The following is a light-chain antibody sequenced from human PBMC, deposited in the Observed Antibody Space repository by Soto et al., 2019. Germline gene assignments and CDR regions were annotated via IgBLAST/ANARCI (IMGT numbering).Light chain of an antibody. CDR1: SSNIGAGYA. CDR2: GNN. V-gene: IGLV1-40*01. Sequence: QAVVTQPPSVSGAPGQRVTISCTGSSSNIGAGYAVHWYQQLPGTAPKLLIHGNNNRPSGVPDRFSGSKSDTSASLAITGLQADDEGDYYCQSYDSRLSSYVFGTGTKLTVL. J-gene: IGLJ1*01. CDR3: QSYDSRLSSYV.